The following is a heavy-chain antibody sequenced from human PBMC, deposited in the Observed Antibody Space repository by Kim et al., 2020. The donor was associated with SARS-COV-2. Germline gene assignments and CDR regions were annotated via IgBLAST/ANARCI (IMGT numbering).Heavy chain of an antibody. CDR1: GYTFINYV. CDR3: ARGSGGSFDY. D-gene: IGHD6-19*01. CDR2: ISIGHDAT. V-gene: IGHV1-3*04. Sequence: ASVKVSCKASGYTFINYVMNWVRQAPGQRLEWMGLISIGHDATNYSQKFRGRVTITRDTTASTAYMELSSLRSEDTAVYYCARGSGGSFDYWWQGNPVTV. J-gene: IGHJ4*02.